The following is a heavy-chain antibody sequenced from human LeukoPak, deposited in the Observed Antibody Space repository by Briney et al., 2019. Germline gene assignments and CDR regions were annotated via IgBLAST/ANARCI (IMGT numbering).Heavy chain of an antibody. CDR3: ARGRGPYGWFDP. Sequence: GGSLRLSCAASGLTSNTYWMHGARQVPGKGLVWVARINGDGSSLSYADSVEGRFTISRDNAKNTLYLQMSSLRVEDTGVYYCARGRGPYGWFDPWGQGTLVTVSS. J-gene: IGHJ5*02. V-gene: IGHV3-74*01. CDR2: INGDGSSL. D-gene: IGHD3-10*01. CDR1: GLTSNTYW.